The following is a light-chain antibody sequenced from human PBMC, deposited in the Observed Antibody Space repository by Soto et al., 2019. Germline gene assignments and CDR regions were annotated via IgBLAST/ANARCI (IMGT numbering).Light chain of an antibody. CDR3: QQYGSSLLYT. V-gene: IGKV3-20*01. CDR1: QSFSSSF. CDR2: GVS. Sequence: VLTESPGTLSLSPGERATLFCRASQSFSSSFLAWYQQKPGQAPTLLMYGVSNRATDVPDRFSGSRSGTDFTLTINRLEPEDFAVYYCQQYGSSLLYTFGQGTRLEIK. J-gene: IGKJ5*01.